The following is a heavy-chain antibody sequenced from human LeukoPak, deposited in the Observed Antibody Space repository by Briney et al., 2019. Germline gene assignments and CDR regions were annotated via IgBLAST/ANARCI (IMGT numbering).Heavy chain of an antibody. CDR1: GFTFSSYA. CDR3: AKGPRASGWTYFDY. V-gene: IGHV3-23*01. CDR2: ISGSGGST. J-gene: IGHJ4*02. D-gene: IGHD6-19*01. Sequence: PGGSLRLSCAASGFTFSSYAMSWVRQAPGKGLEWVSVISGSGGSTYSAESVKGRFTISRDNSKNTLYLQMNSLSVEDTAVYYCAKGPRASGWTYFDYWGQGTLVTVSS.